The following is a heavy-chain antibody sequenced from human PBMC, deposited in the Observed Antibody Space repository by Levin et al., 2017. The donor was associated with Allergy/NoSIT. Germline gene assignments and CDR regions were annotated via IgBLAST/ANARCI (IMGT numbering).Heavy chain of an antibody. J-gene: IGHJ6*02. V-gene: IGHV3-30*18. D-gene: IGHD3-10*01. CDR2: ISYEGSNQ. Sequence: GGSLRLSCAASGFSFSNYGMHWVRQAPGKGLEWVAVISYEGSNQHYADSVNGRFTISRDNSKNTVFLQMNSLRGEDTAVYYCAKVVAGSGFYYYGMDVWGQGTTVTVSS. CDR3: AKVVAGSGFYYYGMDV. CDR1: GFSFSNYG.